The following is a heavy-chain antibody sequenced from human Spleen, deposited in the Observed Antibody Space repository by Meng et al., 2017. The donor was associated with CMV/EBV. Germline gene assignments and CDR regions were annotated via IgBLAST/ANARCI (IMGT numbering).Heavy chain of an antibody. CDR3: ASRYCNSTSCSSDY. CDR2: IYYSGNT. Sequence: SGVSISSGGYYWSWIRQHPGKGLEWIGYIYYSGNTYYNPSLKSRVTISVDTSRNQFSLKLTSVTAADTAVYYCASRYCNSTSCSSDYWGQGTLVTVSS. D-gene: IGHD2-2*01. J-gene: IGHJ4*02. V-gene: IGHV4-31*02. CDR1: GVSISSGGYY.